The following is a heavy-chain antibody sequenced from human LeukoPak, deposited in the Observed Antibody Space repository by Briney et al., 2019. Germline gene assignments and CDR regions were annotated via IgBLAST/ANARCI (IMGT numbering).Heavy chain of an antibody. V-gene: IGHV1-58*01. Sequence: TSVKVSCKASGFTFTSSAVQWVRQARGQRLEWIGWIVVGSGNTNYAQKFQERVTITRDMSTSTAYMELSSLRSEDTAVYYCARAGSIFGVDYDAFDIWGQGTMVTVSS. CDR2: IVVGSGNT. CDR3: ARAGSIFGVDYDAFDI. J-gene: IGHJ3*02. CDR1: GFTFTSSA. D-gene: IGHD3-3*01.